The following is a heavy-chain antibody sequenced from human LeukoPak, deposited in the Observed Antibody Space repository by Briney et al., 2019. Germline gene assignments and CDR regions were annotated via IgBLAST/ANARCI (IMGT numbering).Heavy chain of an antibody. J-gene: IGHJ5*02. D-gene: IGHD3-3*01. CDR3: ARVRAHHRQYYDFWSGYQPWFDP. Sequence: SQTLSLTCTVSGGSISSGGYYWSWIRQHPGKGLEWIGYIYYSGSTYYNPSLKSRVTISVDTSKNQFSLKLSSVTAADTAVYYCARVRAHHRQYYDFWSGYQPWFDPWGQGTLVTVSS. V-gene: IGHV4-31*03. CDR1: GGSISSGGYY. CDR2: IYYSGST.